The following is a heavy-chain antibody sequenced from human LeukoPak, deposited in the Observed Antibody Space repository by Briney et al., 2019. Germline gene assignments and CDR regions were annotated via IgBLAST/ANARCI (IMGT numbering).Heavy chain of an antibody. J-gene: IGHJ4*02. V-gene: IGHV4-34*01. Sequence: SETLSLTCAVYGGSFRGYYWSWIRQPPGKGLEWIGEINHSGSTNYNPSLKSRVTMSLDRSKNHLSLTLTSVTAADTAVYYCSRESGAFSPFGYWGQGTLVTVSS. CDR1: GGSFRGYY. CDR3: SRESGAFSPFGY. CDR2: INHSGST. D-gene: IGHD1-26*01.